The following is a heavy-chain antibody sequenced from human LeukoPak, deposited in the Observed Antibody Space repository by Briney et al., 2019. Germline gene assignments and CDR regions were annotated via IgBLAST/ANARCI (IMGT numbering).Heavy chain of an antibody. CDR3: VKDLSGSFSFDQ. CDR1: GFTFSSYA. Sequence: PGGSLRLSCAASGFTFSSYAMHWVRQAPGKGLEWVAVISYDGSNKYYADSVKGRFTISRDNSKNTLYLQMNSLRAEDTAVYYCVKDLSGSFSFDQWGQGTLVTVSS. V-gene: IGHV3-30-3*01. CDR2: ISYDGSNK. J-gene: IGHJ4*02. D-gene: IGHD1-26*01.